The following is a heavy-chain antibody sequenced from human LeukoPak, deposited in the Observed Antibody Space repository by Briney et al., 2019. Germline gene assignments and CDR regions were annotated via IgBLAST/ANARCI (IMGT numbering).Heavy chain of an antibody. J-gene: IGHJ4*02. CDR3: ARQTTVTTQSDY. Sequence: GESLRISCKGSGYIFSNYWISWVRQMPGKGLEWLGRIDTIDSYSNYSPSFQGHVTMSVDKSTSTAYLQWSSPKASDTAMYYCARQTTVTTQSDYWGQATLVTVSS. V-gene: IGHV5-10-1*01. CDR2: IDTIDSYS. CDR1: GYIFSNYW. D-gene: IGHD4-17*01.